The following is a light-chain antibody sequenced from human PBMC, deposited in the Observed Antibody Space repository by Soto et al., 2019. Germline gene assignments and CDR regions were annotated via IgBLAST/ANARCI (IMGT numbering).Light chain of an antibody. CDR2: DVS. CDR3: QQRSNWVT. J-gene: IGKJ4*01. Sequence: EIVLTQSPATLPLSPGERATLSCRASQSIGNYLAWYQHKPGQGPRLLIYDVSNRATGVPARFSGSGSGTDFTLTISSLEPEDFAIYYCQQRSNWVTFGGGTKVEIK. V-gene: IGKV3-11*01. CDR1: QSIGNY.